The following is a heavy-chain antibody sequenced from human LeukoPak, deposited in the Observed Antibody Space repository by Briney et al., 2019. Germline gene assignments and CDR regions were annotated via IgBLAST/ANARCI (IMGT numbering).Heavy chain of an antibody. V-gene: IGHV3-15*01. D-gene: IGHD3-3*01. J-gene: IGHJ4*02. CDR3: TTDWAAITIFGVVINY. Sequence: GGSLRLSCAASGFTFSNAWMSWVRQAPGKGLEWVGRIKSKTDGGTTDYAAPVKGRFTISRDDSKNTLYLQMNSLKTEDTAVYYCTTDWAAITIFGVVINYWGQGTLVTVSS. CDR2: IKSKTDGGTT. CDR1: GFTFSNAW.